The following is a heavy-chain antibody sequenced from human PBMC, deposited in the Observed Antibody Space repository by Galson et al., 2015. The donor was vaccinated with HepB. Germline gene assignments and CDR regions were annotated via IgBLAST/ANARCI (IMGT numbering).Heavy chain of an antibody. D-gene: IGHD2-21*01. J-gene: IGHJ4*02. CDR2: TYYRSKWYN. CDR3: ARVGVAYCGGDCYSGVD. Sequence: CAISGDSVSSNSAAWNWIRQSPSRGLEWLGRTYYRSKWYNDYAVSVKSRITINPDTSKNQFSLQLNSVTPEDTAVYYCARVGVAYCGGDCYSGVDWGQGTLVTVSS. CDR1: GDSVSSNSAA. V-gene: IGHV6-1*01.